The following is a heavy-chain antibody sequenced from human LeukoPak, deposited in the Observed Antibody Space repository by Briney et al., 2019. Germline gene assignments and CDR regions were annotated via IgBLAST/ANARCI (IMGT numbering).Heavy chain of an antibody. CDR1: GFTFSSYA. D-gene: IGHD6-13*01. V-gene: IGHV3-23*01. J-gene: IGHJ4*02. Sequence: GGSLRLSCAASGFTFSSYAMSWVRQAPGKGLEWVSAISGSGGSTYYADSVKGRFTISRDNSKNTLYLQMNSLRAEDTAVYYCAKDPVGTEGGSSSWYLFFDYWGQGTLVTVSP. CDR3: AKDPVGTEGGSSSWYLFFDY. CDR2: ISGSGGST.